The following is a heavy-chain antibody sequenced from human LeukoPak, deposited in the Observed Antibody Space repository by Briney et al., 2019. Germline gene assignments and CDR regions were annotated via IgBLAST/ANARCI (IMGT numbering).Heavy chain of an antibody. CDR2: IYHSVST. Sequence: SETLSLTCTVSGYSINRGYYWGWIRQPPGMGLEWIGSIYHSVSTYYNPSLKTRVTISVDTSKNQFFLKRSSATAADTAVYYCARDYGPLYYVFWSGYYPAVAFDYWGQGTLVTVSS. CDR3: ARDYGPLYYVFWSGYYPAVAFDY. D-gene: IGHD3-3*01. V-gene: IGHV4-38-2*02. CDR1: GYSINRGYY. J-gene: IGHJ4*02.